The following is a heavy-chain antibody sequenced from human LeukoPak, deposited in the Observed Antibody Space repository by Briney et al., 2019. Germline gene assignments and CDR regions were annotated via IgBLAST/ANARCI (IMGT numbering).Heavy chain of an antibody. CDR2: INPNSGGT. J-gene: IGHJ4*02. CDR3: ARTNVDTAMAPYFAY. V-gene: IGHV1-2*02. CDR1: GYTFTGYY. Sequence: ASVKVSCKASGYTFTGYYMHWVRQAPGQGLEWMGWINPNSGGTNYAQKFQGGVTMTRDTSISTAYMELSRLRSDDTAVYYCARTNVDTAMAPYFAYWGQGTLVTVSS. D-gene: IGHD5-18*01.